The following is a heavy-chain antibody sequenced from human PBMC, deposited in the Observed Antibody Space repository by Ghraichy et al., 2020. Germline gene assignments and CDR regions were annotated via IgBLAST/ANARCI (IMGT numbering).Heavy chain of an antibody. Sequence: LSLTCAASGFTFSDYDMHWVRQGSGKGLEWVSAIGTDGGPHYPDSVQGRFIISRDNAKNSLYLQMNSLRAGDTAMYYCTRGRSRTSSYDFWGQGTVVTV. D-gene: IGHD2-2*01. V-gene: IGHV3-13*05. CDR2: IGTDGGP. CDR1: GFTFSDYD. CDR3: TRGRSRTSSYDF. J-gene: IGHJ4*02.